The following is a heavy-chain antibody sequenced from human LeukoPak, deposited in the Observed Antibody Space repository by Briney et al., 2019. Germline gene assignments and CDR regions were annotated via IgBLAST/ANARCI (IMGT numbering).Heavy chain of an antibody. CDR1: GFSLNDYS. D-gene: IGHD3-22*01. V-gene: IGHV3-21*01. J-gene: IGHJ4*02. CDR3: ARVATYYDSSGYNSGYFDY. CDR2: ISSSSINI. Sequence: PGGSLRLSCVASGFSLNDYSMNWVRQAPGKGLEWVASISSSSINIKYADSVKGRFTISRDNAKNTLYLQMNSLRAEDTAVYYCARVATYYDSSGYNSGYFDYWGQGTLVTVSS.